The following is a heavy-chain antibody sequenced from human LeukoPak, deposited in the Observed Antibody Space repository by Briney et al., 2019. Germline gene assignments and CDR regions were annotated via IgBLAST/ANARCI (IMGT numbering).Heavy chain of an antibody. Sequence: PGGSLRLSCAAPGFTFSTYWMSWVRQAPGKGLEWVANIKQDGSEKYYLDSVKGRFTISRDSAKNSLYLQMNSLRAEDTAVYFCTREAAAGIDYWGQGTLVTVSS. CDR3: TREAAAGIDY. CDR1: GFTFSTYW. D-gene: IGHD6-13*01. CDR2: IKQDGSEK. V-gene: IGHV3-7*01. J-gene: IGHJ4*02.